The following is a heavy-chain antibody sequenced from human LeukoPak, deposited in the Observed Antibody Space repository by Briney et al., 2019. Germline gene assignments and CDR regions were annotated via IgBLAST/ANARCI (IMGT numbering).Heavy chain of an antibody. Sequence: PSETLSLMCSVSGGSISSYYWSWIRQPPGKGLERIGHISNSGSTNYNPSLKSRVTISLDTSKSQFSLRLSSVTAADTAVYYCANTERWLHWDNWGQGSLVTVSS. D-gene: IGHD5-24*01. J-gene: IGHJ4*02. V-gene: IGHV4-59*08. CDR3: ANTERWLHWDN. CDR1: GGSISSYY. CDR2: ISNSGST.